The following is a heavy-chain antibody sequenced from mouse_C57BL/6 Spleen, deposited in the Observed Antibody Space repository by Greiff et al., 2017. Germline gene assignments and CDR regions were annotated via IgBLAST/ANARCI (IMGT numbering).Heavy chain of an antibody. D-gene: IGHD1-1*01. Sequence: DVKLVESEGGLVQPGSSMKLSCTASGFTFSDYYMAWVRQVPEKGLEWVANINYDGSSTYYLDSLKSRFIISRDNAKNILYLQMSSLKSEDTATYYCARDYGSSYGDAMDYWGQGTSVTVSS. J-gene: IGHJ4*01. V-gene: IGHV5-16*01. CDR1: GFTFSDYY. CDR2: INYDGSST. CDR3: ARDYGSSYGDAMDY.